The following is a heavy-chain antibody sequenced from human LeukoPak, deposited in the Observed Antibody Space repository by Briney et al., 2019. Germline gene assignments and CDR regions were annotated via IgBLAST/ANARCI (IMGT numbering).Heavy chain of an antibody. CDR2: IQYDGSKK. V-gene: IGHV3-30*02. CDR1: GFTCSSNG. D-gene: IGHD3-10*01. Sequence: PGRSLRLSCAASGFTCSSNGMHWVRQAPGKGLEWVTFIQYDGSKKYYADSVKGRFTISRDNSKNTLYLEMNSLRAEDTAVYYCAKDIGSYYDYWGQGILVTVSS. CDR3: AKDIGSYYDY. J-gene: IGHJ4*02.